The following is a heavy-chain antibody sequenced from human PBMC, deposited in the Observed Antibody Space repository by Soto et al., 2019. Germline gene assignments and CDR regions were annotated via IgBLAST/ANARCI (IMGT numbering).Heavy chain of an antibody. V-gene: IGHV3-33*01. D-gene: IGHD3-16*01. CDR1: GFTFSSYG. J-gene: IGHJ4*02. CDR3: ARTPGGKDVASNKKIKSTAPLDY. Sequence: GGSLRLSCAASGFTFSSYGMHWVRQAPGKGLEWVAVIWYDGSNKYYADSVKGRFTISRDNSKNTLYLQMNSLRAEDTAVYYCARTPGGKDVASNKKIKSTAPLDYWGQGTLVTVSS. CDR2: IWYDGSNK.